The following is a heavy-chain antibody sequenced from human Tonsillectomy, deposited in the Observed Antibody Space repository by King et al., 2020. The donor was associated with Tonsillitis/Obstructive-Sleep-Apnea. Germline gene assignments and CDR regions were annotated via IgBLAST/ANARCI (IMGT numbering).Heavy chain of an antibody. CDR3: ARPTGDCSGGNCYSDH. J-gene: IGHJ4*02. CDR1: GYGFPSYW. D-gene: IGHD2-15*01. CDR2: IYPGDSDT. Sequence: FQLVQSGAEVKKPGESLRISCKGFGYGFPSYWIAWVRQMPGRGLEWMGIIYPGDSDTRYSPSFQGQVTISADKSIRTAYLQWNNLKTSDTAIYYCARPTGDCSGGNCYSDHWGQGTLVTASS. V-gene: IGHV5-51*01.